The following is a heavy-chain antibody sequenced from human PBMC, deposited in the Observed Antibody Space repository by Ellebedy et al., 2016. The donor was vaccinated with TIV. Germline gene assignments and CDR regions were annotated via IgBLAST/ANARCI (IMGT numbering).Heavy chain of an antibody. Sequence: ASVKVSCKASGYTFTSYDINWVRQATGQGLEWMGWMNPNSGNTGYAQKFQGRVTMTRNTSISTAYMELSSLRSEDTAMYYCARGEGFYYYFGMDVWGQGTTVTVSS. V-gene: IGHV1-8*01. J-gene: IGHJ6*02. CDR3: ARGEGFYYYFGMDV. CDR2: MNPNSGNT. CDR1: GYTFTSYD.